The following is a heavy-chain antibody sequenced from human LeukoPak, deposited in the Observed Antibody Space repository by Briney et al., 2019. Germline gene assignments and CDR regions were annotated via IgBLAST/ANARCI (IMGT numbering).Heavy chain of an antibody. D-gene: IGHD3-22*01. Sequence: SETLSLTCTVSGGSISSYYWSWIRQPPGKGLEWIGYIYYSGSTNYNPSLKSRVTISVDTSKNQFSLKLSSVTAADTAGYYCARGQGDSSGYLSYYYYGMDVWGQGTTVTVSS. V-gene: IGHV4-59*01. J-gene: IGHJ6*02. CDR3: ARGQGDSSGYLSYYYYGMDV. CDR1: GGSISSYY. CDR2: IYYSGST.